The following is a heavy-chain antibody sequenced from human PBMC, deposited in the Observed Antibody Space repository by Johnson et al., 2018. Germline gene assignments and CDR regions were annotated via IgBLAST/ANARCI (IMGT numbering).Heavy chain of an antibody. CDR1: GFTFSSYA. CDR2: ILYDGSNK. D-gene: IGHD2-8*01. CDR3: ARDRVSYFDAFDI. Sequence: QVQLVESGGGVVQPGRSLRLSCAASGFTFSSYAMHWVRQAPGKGLEWVAVILYDGSNKYYADSVKGRFTISRDNSKNTLYLQMNSLRAEDTAVYYCARDRVSYFDAFDIWGQGTMVTVSS. J-gene: IGHJ3*02. V-gene: IGHV3-30-3*01.